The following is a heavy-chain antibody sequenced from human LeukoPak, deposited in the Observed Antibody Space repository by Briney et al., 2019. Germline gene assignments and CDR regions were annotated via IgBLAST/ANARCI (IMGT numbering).Heavy chain of an antibody. CDR1: GGTFSSYA. Sequence: WASVKVSCKASGGTFSSYAISWVRQAPGQGLEWMGGIIPIFGTANYAQKFQGRVTITTDESTSTAYMELSSLRSEDTAVYYCARGDGSGSPSRPPLFDAWGEGTLVSVSS. V-gene: IGHV1-69*05. CDR3: ARGDGSGSPSRPPLFDA. D-gene: IGHD3-10*01. J-gene: IGHJ5*02. CDR2: IIPIFGTA.